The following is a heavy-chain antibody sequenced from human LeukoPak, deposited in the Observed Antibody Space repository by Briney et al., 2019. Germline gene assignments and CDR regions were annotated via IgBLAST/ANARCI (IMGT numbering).Heavy chain of an antibody. CDR3: AKEHMAAAVYYFDY. CDR1: GFTFSNYA. CDR2: FNPTSGST. Sequence: GGSLRLSCAASGFTFSNYAMSWVRQAPGKGLEWVSSFNPTSGSTYYADSVKGRFTISGDNSKNTLYLQMNSLRAEDTAVYYCAKEHMAAAVYYFDYWGQGTLVTVSS. V-gene: IGHV3-23*01. D-gene: IGHD6-13*01. J-gene: IGHJ4*02.